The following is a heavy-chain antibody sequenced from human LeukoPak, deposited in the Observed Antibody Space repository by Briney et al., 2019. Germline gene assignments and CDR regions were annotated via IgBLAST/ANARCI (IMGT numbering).Heavy chain of an antibody. CDR1: GFTFSSYW. CDR2: IKQDGSEK. CDR3: ARDRSVVVLAAHYYYYYMDV. Sequence: PGGSLRLSCAASGFTFSSYWMSWVRQAPGKGLEWVANIKQDGSEKYYVDSVKGRFTISRDNAKNSLYLQMNSLRAEDTAVYYCARDRSVVVLAAHYYYYYMDVWGKGTTVTVSS. D-gene: IGHD2-15*01. J-gene: IGHJ6*03. V-gene: IGHV3-7*01.